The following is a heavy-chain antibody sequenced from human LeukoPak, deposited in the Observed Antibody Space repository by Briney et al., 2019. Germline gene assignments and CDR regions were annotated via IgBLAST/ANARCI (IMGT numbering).Heavy chain of an antibody. V-gene: IGHV3-11*01. CDR1: GFTFSGYY. CDR3: ARGRYSNGHYYHMDV. D-gene: IGHD4-11*01. J-gene: IGHJ6*03. Sequence: GGSLRLSCEASGFTFSGYYMGWIRQAPGKGLEWLSYINGGSSTVFYAGSVKGRFTISRDNARDSLFLQMNSLGADDTALYYCARGRYSNGHYYHMDVWGKGTTVIVSS. CDR2: INGGSSTV.